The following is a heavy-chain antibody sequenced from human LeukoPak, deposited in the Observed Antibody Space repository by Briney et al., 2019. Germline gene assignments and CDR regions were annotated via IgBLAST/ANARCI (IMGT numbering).Heavy chain of an antibody. Sequence: GAPVKISCKASGDSFSRYAVSWVRQAPGQGLEWIGRIIPILGMSNYGQKFQGRVTLTADKSTNTAYMELTRLRSEDTAVYFCARGRGSRTGTNGDYFDYWGQECPAPVSS. D-gene: IGHD1-1*01. J-gene: IGHJ4*02. CDR1: GDSFSRYA. CDR2: IIPILGMS. CDR3: ARGRGSRTGTNGDYFDY. V-gene: IGHV1-69*04.